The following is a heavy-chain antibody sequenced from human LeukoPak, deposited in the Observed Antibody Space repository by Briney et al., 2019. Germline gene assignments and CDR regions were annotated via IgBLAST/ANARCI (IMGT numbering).Heavy chain of an antibody. CDR3: ADYGDYGAIDY. D-gene: IGHD4-17*01. CDR2: ISSGSTTI. J-gene: IGHJ4*02. V-gene: IGHV3-48*01. Sequence: GGSPRLSCAVSGFTFSTYSMNWVRQAPGKGLEWVSYISSGSTTIHYADSVKGRFTISRDNAKNSLYLQMNSLRAEDTAVYYCADYGDYGAIDYWGQGTLVTVSS. CDR1: GFTFSTYS.